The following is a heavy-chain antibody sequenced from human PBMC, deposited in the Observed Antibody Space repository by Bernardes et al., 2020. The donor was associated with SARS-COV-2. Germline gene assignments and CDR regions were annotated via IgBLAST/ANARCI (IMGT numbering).Heavy chain of an antibody. D-gene: IGHD2-15*01. Sequence: SGPTLVKLTQTLTLTCTFSGFSLTTRGVCVSWLRQPPGKALEWLAVIDWDGDKYYSTSLQTRLTISKDTSKNQVVLTMTNVDPVDTATYYCVWQGGGNCHTYNWFDPWGQGILVTVSS. CDR3: VWQGGGNCHTYNWFDP. V-gene: IGHV2-70*12. J-gene: IGHJ5*02. CDR1: GFSLTTRGVC. CDR2: IDWDGDK.